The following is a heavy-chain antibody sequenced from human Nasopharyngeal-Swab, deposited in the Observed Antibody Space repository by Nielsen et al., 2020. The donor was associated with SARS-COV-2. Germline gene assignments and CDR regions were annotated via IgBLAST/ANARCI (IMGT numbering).Heavy chain of an antibody. CDR2: IYRDDTT. CDR3: ASLEQLDTFDY. Sequence: GESLKISCAASGFTVSSSYMSWVRQAPGKGLEWVSVIYRDDTTYYADSVKGRFTISRDNSKNTLYLQMNSLRAEDTAVYYCASLEQLDTFDYWGQGTLVTVSS. CDR1: GFTVSSSY. D-gene: IGHD6-13*01. J-gene: IGHJ4*02. V-gene: IGHV3-66*01.